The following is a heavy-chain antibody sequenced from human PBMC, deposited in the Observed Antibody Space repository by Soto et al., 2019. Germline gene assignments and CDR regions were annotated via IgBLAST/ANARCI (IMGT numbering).Heavy chain of an antibody. CDR1: GLTFSSYA. V-gene: IGHV3-23*01. CDR3: ARRRGPLLKDAFDI. D-gene: IGHD2-15*01. CDR2: ISGSGGST. J-gene: IGHJ3*02. Sequence: PGGSLRLSCAASGLTFSSYAMSWVRQAPGKGLEGVSAISGSGGSTYCADSVKGRFTISRDNSKNLMYLQMNSLRADDTAVYFCARRRGPLLKDAFDIWGQGTMVTVSS.